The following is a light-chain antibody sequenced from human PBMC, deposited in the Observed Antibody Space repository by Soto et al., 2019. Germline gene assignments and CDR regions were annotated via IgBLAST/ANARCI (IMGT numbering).Light chain of an antibody. Sequence: QAVVTQEPSLTVSPGGTVTLTCGSSTGAVTSGHYPYWFQQKPGQAPRTLIYETSNKHSWTPARFSGSLLGGKAALTLSGAQPEDEAEYYCLLSYSGPRVFGGGTNLTVL. CDR3: LLSYSGPRV. CDR1: TGAVTSGHY. CDR2: ETS. J-gene: IGLJ2*01. V-gene: IGLV7-46*01.